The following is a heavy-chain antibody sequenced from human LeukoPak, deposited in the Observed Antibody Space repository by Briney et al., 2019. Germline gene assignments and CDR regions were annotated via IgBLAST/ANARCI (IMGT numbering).Heavy chain of an antibody. V-gene: IGHV4-31*03. D-gene: IGHD1-26*01. CDR3: ARDLPSGAFDI. CDR1: GGSISSGGYY. Sequence: SETQSLTCTVSGGSISSGGYYWSWIRQHPGKGLEWIGYIYYSGSTYYNPSLKSRVTISVDTSKNQFSLKLSSVTAADTAVYYCARDLPSGAFDIWGQGTMVTVSS. CDR2: IYYSGST. J-gene: IGHJ3*02.